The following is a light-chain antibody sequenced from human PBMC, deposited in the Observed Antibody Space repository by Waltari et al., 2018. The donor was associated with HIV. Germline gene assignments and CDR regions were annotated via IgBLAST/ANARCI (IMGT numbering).Light chain of an antibody. J-gene: IGLJ3*02. Sequence: QSALTQPASVSGSPGQSITISCTGTSSNIGSYNLVSWYQQHPGKAPKLMVYEGNKRPSGISNRFAGSKSGNTASLTISGRQAEDEADYYCCSFARSSTWVFGGGTKLSVL. CDR2: EGN. CDR3: CSFARSSTWV. V-gene: IGLV2-23*01. CDR1: SSNIGSYNL.